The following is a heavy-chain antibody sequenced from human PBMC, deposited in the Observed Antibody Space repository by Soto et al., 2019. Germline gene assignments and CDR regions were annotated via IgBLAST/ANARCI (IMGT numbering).Heavy chain of an antibody. CDR2: IKSKADGGTT. CDR1: GFPFSKAW. V-gene: IGHV3-15*01. J-gene: IGHJ4*02. CDR3: TKVLGYCSGGNCFTFGY. Sequence: EVQLVESGGGLVKPGGSLRLACAASGFPFSKAWMSWFRQVPGKGLEWVGRIKSKADGGTTDYAAPVKGRFTISSDDSSNTLYLQMNSLKTEDTAVYYCTKVLGYCSGGNCFTFGYWGQGAVVTVSS. D-gene: IGHD2-15*01.